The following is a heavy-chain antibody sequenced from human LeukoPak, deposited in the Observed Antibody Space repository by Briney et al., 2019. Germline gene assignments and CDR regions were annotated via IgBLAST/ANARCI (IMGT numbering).Heavy chain of an antibody. J-gene: IGHJ4*02. V-gene: IGHV4-39*01. CDR2: IYYSGTT. Sequence: SETLSLTCTVSGGSIISSSSSSYYWGWIRQSPGKGPEWVGAIYYSGTTYYNPSLKSRVTISVDTSKSQFSLRLTSVTAADTAVYYCARHFGRFLEWSPFDYWGQGTLVTVSS. D-gene: IGHD3-3*01. CDR1: GGSIISSSSSSYY. CDR3: ARHFGRFLEWSPFDY.